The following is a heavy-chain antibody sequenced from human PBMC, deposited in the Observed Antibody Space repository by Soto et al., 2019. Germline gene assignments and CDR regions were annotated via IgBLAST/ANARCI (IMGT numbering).Heavy chain of an antibody. Sequence: QDQLVQSGAEVKKPGSSVKVSCKASGGTFSSHTFSWVRQAPGQGLEWMGRIIPALGTATYAQKFQGRVTITAADSEHTADMELNSLRSEDTAVYYCAGPDFGDYWYFDLWGRGTLVTVSS. V-gene: IGHV1-69*08. D-gene: IGHD4-17*01. CDR3: AGPDFGDYWYFDL. J-gene: IGHJ2*01. CDR2: IIPALGTA. CDR1: GGTFSSHT.